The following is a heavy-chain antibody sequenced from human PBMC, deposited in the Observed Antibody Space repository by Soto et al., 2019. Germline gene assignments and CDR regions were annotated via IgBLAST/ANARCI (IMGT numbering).Heavy chain of an antibody. Sequence: GGSLRLSCAASGFTFDDYAMHWVRQAPGKGLEWVSGISWNSGSIGYADSVKGRFTISRDNAKNSLYLQMNSLRAEDTALYYCAKERAAVRNYFDYWGQGTLVTVSS. D-gene: IGHD6-13*01. CDR2: ISWNSGSI. V-gene: IGHV3-9*01. CDR1: GFTFDDYA. CDR3: AKERAAVRNYFDY. J-gene: IGHJ4*02.